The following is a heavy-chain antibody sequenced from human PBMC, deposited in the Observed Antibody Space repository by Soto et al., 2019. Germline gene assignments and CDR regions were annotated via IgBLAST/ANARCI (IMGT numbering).Heavy chain of an antibody. D-gene: IGHD3-10*01. J-gene: IGHJ6*02. CDR2: IIPIFGTA. CDR3: AVYYGSGSYQDYYYGMDV. Sequence: SVKVSCKASGGTFSSYAISWVRQAPGQGLEWMGGIIPIFGTANYAQKFQGRVTITADESTSTAYMELSSLRSEDTAVYYCAVYYGSGSYQDYYYGMDVWGQGTTVTVSS. V-gene: IGHV1-69*13. CDR1: GGTFSSYA.